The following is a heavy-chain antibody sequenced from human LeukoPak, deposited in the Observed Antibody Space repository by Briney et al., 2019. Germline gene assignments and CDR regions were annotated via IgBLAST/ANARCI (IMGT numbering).Heavy chain of an antibody. D-gene: IGHD5-24*01. CDR1: GYTLTKLS. Sequence: ASLKVSCKVSGYTLTKLSMRWVRQAPGKGLEWVADFDAEDGRTIYAQTLQGRVTMTEDTSTDTPYMELSSLRYEDTAVYDCEAGRRDGLDHWGQGTLVTVSS. V-gene: IGHV1-24*01. J-gene: IGHJ5*02. CDR2: FDAEDGRT. CDR3: EAGRRDGLDH.